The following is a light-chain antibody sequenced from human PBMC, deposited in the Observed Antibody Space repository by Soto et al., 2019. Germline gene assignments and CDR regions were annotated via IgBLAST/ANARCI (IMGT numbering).Light chain of an antibody. CDR2: AAS. CDR3: QQYDNSLYT. V-gene: IGKV3-20*01. J-gene: IGKJ2*01. Sequence: EIVLTQSPGTLSLSPGERATLSCRASQSVSSSYLAWYQQQPGQPPRLLIYAASSRATGIPDRFSGSGSGTDFTLTISRLEPEDFAVYYCQQYDNSLYTFGQGTKLEIK. CDR1: QSVSSSY.